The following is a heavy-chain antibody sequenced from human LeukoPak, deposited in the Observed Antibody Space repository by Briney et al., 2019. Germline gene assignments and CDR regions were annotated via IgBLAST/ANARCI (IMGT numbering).Heavy chain of an antibody. J-gene: IGHJ4*02. D-gene: IGHD5-12*01. V-gene: IGHV4-39*01. Sequence: NPSETLSLTCTVSGGSISSSSYYWGWIGQPPGKGLEWIGSIYYSGSTYYNPSLKSRVTISVDTSKNQFSLKLSSVTAADTAVYYCARGAYSGYAGNFPFDYWGQGTLVTVSS. CDR1: GGSISSSSYY. CDR2: IYYSGST. CDR3: ARGAYSGYAGNFPFDY.